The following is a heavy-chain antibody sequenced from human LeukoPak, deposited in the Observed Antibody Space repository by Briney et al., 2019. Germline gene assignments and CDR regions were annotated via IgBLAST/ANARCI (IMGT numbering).Heavy chain of an antibody. D-gene: IGHD6-13*01. V-gene: IGHV4-38-2*02. J-gene: IGHJ1*01. CDR2: IYHSGST. CDR1: GYSISSGYY. CDR3: ARGGIAAAIFQH. Sequence: PSETLSLTCTVSGYSISSGYYWGWIRQPPGKGLEWIGSIYHSGSTYYNPSLKSRVTISVDTSKNQFSLKLSSVTAADTAVYYCARGGIAAAIFQHWGQGTLVTVSS.